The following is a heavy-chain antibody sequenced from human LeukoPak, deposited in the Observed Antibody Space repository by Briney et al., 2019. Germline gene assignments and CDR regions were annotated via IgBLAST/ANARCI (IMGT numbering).Heavy chain of an antibody. D-gene: IGHD6-19*01. CDR3: ARDASALY. J-gene: IGHJ4*02. CDR1: GFTFTAYA. CDR2: IKPDGSEK. V-gene: IGHV3-7*01. Sequence: GGSLRLSCAVSGFTFTAYAMTWFRQTPGKGLEWVASIKPDGSEKYYLDSVKGRFTISRDNARDSLYLQMNSLRDDDTSVYFCARDASALYWGRGTLVTVSS.